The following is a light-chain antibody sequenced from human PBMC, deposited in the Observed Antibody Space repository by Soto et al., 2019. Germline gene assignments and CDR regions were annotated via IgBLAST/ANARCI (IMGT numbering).Light chain of an antibody. CDR1: TSDVGAYNY. Sequence: QSALTQPVSVSGSPGQSITISCTGTTSDVGAYNYASWYQQHPDKAPKLLIYDVSNRPSGVSNRFSGSKSGNTASLTISGLQAEDEADYYCSSYASSSIPYVFGTGTKLTVL. CDR2: DVS. J-gene: IGLJ1*01. V-gene: IGLV2-14*01. CDR3: SSYASSSIPYV.